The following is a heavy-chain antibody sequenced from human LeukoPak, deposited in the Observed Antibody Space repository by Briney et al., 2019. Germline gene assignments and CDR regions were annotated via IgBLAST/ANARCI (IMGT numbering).Heavy chain of an antibody. CDR2: INHSGRY. CDR1: GGYLSHYY. D-gene: IGHD2-2*01. J-gene: IGHJ6*03. V-gene: IGHV4-34*01. CDR3: GRGRKVVPAGYYMDV. Sequence: SETLSLPCAVHGGYLSHYYWSWLRQPPGKGLEWVGEINHSGRYSYDPSMKSRITISVDTSKNQFFLKLSSVAAADTAVYYCGRGRKVVPAGYYMDVWGKGTTVTVSS.